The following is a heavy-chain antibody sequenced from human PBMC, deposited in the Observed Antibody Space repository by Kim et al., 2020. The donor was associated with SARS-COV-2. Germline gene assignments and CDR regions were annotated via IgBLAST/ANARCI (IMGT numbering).Heavy chain of an antibody. J-gene: IGHJ3*01. CDR1: GFTFSTYA. Sequence: GGSLRLSCAASGFTFSTYAMSWVRQAPGKGLEWVSTITGNNAQTYYADSVRGRSTISRDNSKNTLYLQMNSLRAEDTAVYYCAKQQWLTFGVFDFWGQGT. V-gene: IGHV3-23*01. D-gene: IGHD2-8*01. CDR3: AKQQWLTFGVFDF. CDR2: ITGNNAQT.